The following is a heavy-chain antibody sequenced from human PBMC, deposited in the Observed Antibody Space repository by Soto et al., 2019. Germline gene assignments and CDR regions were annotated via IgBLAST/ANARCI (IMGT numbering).Heavy chain of an antibody. D-gene: IGHD3-22*01. CDR1: GYTLSNYG. CDR2: ISVYSGNT. J-gene: IGHJ4*02. Sequence: ASVKVSCKASGYTLSNYGISWVRQAPGQGLEWMGWISVYSGNTNYAEKVQGRITMTTDTSTSTAYLDLRSLRSDDTAVYYCARDGTYYYDSSGYRPPAYWGQGTLVTVSS. CDR3: ARDGTYYYDSSGYRPPAY. V-gene: IGHV1-18*01.